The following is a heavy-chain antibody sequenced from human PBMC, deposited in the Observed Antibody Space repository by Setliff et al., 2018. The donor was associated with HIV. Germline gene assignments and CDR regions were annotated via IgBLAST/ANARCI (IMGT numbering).Heavy chain of an antibody. Sequence: PSETLSLTCTVSGGSISGTNYFWGWIRQPPGKGLEWIGTIYYHGSTYYNPSLKSRVTISIDTSKNQFSLQLTSVTAADTAAYYCVNPSGAMGDFDSWGQGTLVTVSS. CDR1: GGSISGTNYF. D-gene: IGHD3-16*01. V-gene: IGHV4-39*01. CDR3: VNPSGAMGDFDS. CDR2: IYYHGST. J-gene: IGHJ4*02.